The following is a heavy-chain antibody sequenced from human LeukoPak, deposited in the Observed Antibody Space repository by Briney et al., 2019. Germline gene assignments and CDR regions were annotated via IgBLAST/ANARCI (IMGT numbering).Heavy chain of an antibody. CDR2: IYYSGST. J-gene: IGHJ6*02. CDR1: GGSVSSGSYY. D-gene: IGHD6-19*01. Sequence: SETLSLTCTVSGGSVSSGSYYWSWIRQPPGKGLEWIGYIYYSGSTNYNPSLKSRVTISVDTSKNQFSLKLSSVTAADTAVYYCARVRGYSSGWYGPNYYYYGMDVWGQGTTVTVSS. V-gene: IGHV4-61*01. CDR3: ARVRGYSSGWYGPNYYYYGMDV.